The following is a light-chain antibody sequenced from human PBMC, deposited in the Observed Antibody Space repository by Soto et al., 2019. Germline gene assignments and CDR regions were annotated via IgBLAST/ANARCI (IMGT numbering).Light chain of an antibody. V-gene: IGLV1-44*01. CDR1: SSNIGSNT. CDR3: AAWDDSLNGLVV. Sequence: QPVLTQPPSASGTPGQRVTISCSGSSSNIGSNTVNWYQQLPGTAPKLLIYSNNHRPSGVPDRFSGSKSGTSASLAISGLQSEDEDDYYCAAWDDSLNGLVVFGGGTKVTVL. J-gene: IGLJ2*01. CDR2: SNN.